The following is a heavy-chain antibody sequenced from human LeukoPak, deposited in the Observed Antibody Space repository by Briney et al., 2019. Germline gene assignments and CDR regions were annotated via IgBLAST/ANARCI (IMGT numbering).Heavy chain of an antibody. CDR3: AKDSLYGSGSSSPWNWFDP. Sequence: GGSLRLSCAASGFTFSSYAMSWVRQAPGKGLEWVSAISGSGGSTYYADSVKGRFTISRDNSKNTLYLQMSSLRAEDTAVYYCAKDSLYGSGSSSPWNWFDPWGQGTLVTVSS. J-gene: IGHJ5*02. CDR2: ISGSGGST. V-gene: IGHV3-23*01. CDR1: GFTFSSYA. D-gene: IGHD3-10*01.